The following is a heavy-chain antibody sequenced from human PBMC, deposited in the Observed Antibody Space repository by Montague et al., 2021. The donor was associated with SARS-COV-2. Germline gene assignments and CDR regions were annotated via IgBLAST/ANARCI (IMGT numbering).Heavy chain of an antibody. CDR1: GFTFKSYS. Sequence: LRLSCAASGFTFKSYSMHWVRLAPGKGLEWVAVISFDATNKYYADSVKGRFAISRDNSENTLYLQMNTLRVEDTAVYYCARVFSGTYLDYFDFWGQGTLVTVSS. CDR2: ISFDATNK. J-gene: IGHJ4*02. D-gene: IGHD1-26*01. V-gene: IGHV3-30*09. CDR3: ARVFSGTYLDYFDF.